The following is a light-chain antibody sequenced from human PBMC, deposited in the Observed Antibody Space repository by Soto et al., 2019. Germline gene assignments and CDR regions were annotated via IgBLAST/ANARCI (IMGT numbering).Light chain of an antibody. J-gene: IGKJ5*01. V-gene: IGKV3-20*01. CDR1: QSVSSSY. Sequence: EIVMTQSPGTLSLSPGETATLSCRASQSVSSSYLAWYQQKPRQVPRLLIYGASSRATGIPDRISGSGSGTDFTLTISRLEPEDFAVYFCHHYGRAPTFGQGTRLEIK. CDR3: HHYGRAPT. CDR2: GAS.